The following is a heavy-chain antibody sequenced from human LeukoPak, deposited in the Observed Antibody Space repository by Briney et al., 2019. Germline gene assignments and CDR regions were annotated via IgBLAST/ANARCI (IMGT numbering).Heavy chain of an antibody. D-gene: IGHD1-26*01. CDR1: GFTFSSYS. Sequence: GGSLRLSCAASGFTFSSYSMNWVRQAPGKGLEWVSSISSSSSYIYYAASVKGRFTISRDNAKNSLYLQMNSLRAEDTAVYYCAREPSGSPQAFDIWGQGTMVTVSS. J-gene: IGHJ3*02. CDR3: AREPSGSPQAFDI. CDR2: ISSSSSYI. V-gene: IGHV3-21*01.